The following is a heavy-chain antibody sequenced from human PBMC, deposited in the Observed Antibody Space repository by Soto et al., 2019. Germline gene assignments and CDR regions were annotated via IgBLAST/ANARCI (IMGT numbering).Heavy chain of an antibody. D-gene: IGHD6-6*01. Sequence: ASVKVSCKASGYTFTSYGISWVRQAPGQGLEWMGWISAYNGNTNYAQKLQGRVTMTTDTSTSTAYMELRSLRSDDTAVYYCARDQWDSSSSMVVNWFDPWGQGTLVTVSS. CDR3: ARDQWDSSSSMVVNWFDP. CDR1: GYTFTSYG. CDR2: ISAYNGNT. J-gene: IGHJ5*02. V-gene: IGHV1-18*04.